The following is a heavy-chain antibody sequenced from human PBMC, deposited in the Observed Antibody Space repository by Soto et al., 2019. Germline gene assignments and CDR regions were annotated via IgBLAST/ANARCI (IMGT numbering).Heavy chain of an antibody. CDR1: GYTFTSYY. CDR3: ARGYYYDSSGYQQQYYFDY. D-gene: IGHD3-22*01. V-gene: IGHV1-46*01. Sequence: GASVKVSCKASGYTFTSYYMHWVRQAPGQGLEWMGIINPSGGSTSYAQKFQGRVTMTRDTSTSTVYMELSSLRSEDTAVYYCARGYYYDSSGYQQQYYFDYWGQGTLVTVSS. CDR2: INPSGGST. J-gene: IGHJ4*02.